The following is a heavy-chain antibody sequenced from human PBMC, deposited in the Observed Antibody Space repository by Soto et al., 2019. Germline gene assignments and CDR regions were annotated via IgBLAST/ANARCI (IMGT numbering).Heavy chain of an antibody. J-gene: IGHJ5*02. V-gene: IGHV3-48*01. CDR3: AREYDILNWFDP. D-gene: IGHD3-9*01. CDR2: ISRSSSTI. CDR1: GFTFSSYS. Sequence: EVQLVESGGGLVQPGGSLRLSCAASGFTFSSYSMNWVPQAPGKGLEWVSYISRSSSTIYYADSVKGRFTISRENAKNSLYLQMNSLRAEDTAVYYCAREYDILNWFDPWGQGTLVTVSS.